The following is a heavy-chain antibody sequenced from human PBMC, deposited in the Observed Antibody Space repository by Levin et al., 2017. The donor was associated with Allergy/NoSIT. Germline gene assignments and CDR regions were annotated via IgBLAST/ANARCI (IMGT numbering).Heavy chain of an antibody. CDR2: ISYDGSNK. D-gene: IGHD5-12*01. J-gene: IGHJ3*02. CDR1: GFLFSSYA. V-gene: IGHV3-30*04. CDR3: ARDEGQQRLAEYNGYDSGGAFDI. Sequence: GESLKISCAASGFLFSSYAMHWVRQAPGKGLEWVALISYDGSNKYHADSVKGRFTISRDSSKNTLYLQMNSLRTEDTAVYYCARDEGQQRLAEYNGYDSGGAFDIWGHGTMVTVSS.